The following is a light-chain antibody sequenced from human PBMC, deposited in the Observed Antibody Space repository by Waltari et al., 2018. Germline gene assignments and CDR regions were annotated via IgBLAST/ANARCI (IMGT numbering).Light chain of an antibody. CDR1: QSLLHSNGYNY. CDR2: LGS. CDR3: MQALQTPIT. J-gene: IGKJ5*01. Sequence: DIVMTQSPLSLPVTPGEPASISCRSSQSLLHSNGYNYLDWYLQKPRQSPQLLIYLGSNRASGVPDRFSGSGSGTDFTLKISRVEPEDVGVYYCMQALQTPITFGQGTRLEIK. V-gene: IGKV2-28*01.